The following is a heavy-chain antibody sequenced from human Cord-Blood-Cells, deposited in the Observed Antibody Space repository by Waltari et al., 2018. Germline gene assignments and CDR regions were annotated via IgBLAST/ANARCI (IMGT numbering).Heavy chain of an antibody. CDR3: ARDQRAGTTGWYFDL. CDR1: GFTFRSYS. V-gene: IGHV3-48*01. J-gene: IGHJ2*01. D-gene: IGHD1-7*01. Sequence: EVQLVESGGGLVQPGGSLRLSCAASGFTFRSYSMNWVRQAPGKGLEWVSYISSSSSTIYYADSVKGRFTISRDNAKNSLYLQMNSLRAEDTAVYYCARDQRAGTTGWYFDLWGRGTLVTVSS. CDR2: ISSSSSTI.